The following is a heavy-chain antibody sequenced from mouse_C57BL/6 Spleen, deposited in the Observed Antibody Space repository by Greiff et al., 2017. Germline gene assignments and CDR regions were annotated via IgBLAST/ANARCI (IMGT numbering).Heavy chain of an antibody. CDR1: GYTFTSYW. V-gene: IGHV1-52*01. CDR3: ARGYYGSLYYYAMDY. Sequence: QVQLQQPGAELVRPGSSVKLSCKASGYTFTSYWMHWVKQRPIQGLEWIGNIDPSDSETHYNQKFKDKATLTVDKSSSTAYMQLSSLTSEDSAVYYCARGYYGSLYYYAMDYWGQGTSVTVSS. CDR2: IDPSDSET. D-gene: IGHD1-1*01. J-gene: IGHJ4*01.